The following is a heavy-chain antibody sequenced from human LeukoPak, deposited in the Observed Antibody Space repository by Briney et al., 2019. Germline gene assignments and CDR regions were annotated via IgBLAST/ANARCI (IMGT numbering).Heavy chain of an antibody. CDR3: ARDRGLGLPNWFDS. Sequence: PGGALRLSCAGSGFPFSSYSMNGVRPAPGKGLEGVSSIDLNGNNINYADSVKGRFTISRDNAKSSLFLQMDSLRVEDTAIYYCARDRGLGLPNWFDSWGQGTLVTVSS. V-gene: IGHV3-21*01. CDR1: GFPFSSYS. CDR2: IDLNGNNI. J-gene: IGHJ5*01. D-gene: IGHD2-15*01.